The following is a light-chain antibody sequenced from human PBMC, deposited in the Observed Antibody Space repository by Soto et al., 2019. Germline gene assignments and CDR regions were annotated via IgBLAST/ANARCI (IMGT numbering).Light chain of an antibody. CDR3: HGQQFPRLPMYT. CDR2: GAS. J-gene: IGKJ2*01. CDR1: QSVRTSY. Sequence: EIVLTQSPGTLSLSPGERATLSCRASQSVRTSYLAWYQQKLGQAPRLLIYGASIRATGVPDRFSGGGSGTDFTLTISRLEPEDSAVYFCHGQQFPRLPMYTFGQGTKLEIK. V-gene: IGKV3-20*01.